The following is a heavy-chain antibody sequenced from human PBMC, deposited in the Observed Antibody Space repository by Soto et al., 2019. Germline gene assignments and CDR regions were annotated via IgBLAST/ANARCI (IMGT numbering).Heavy chain of an antibody. V-gene: IGHV1-3*01. CDR1: GYTFTSYA. CDR3: AREGGDIVQMVYALPWY. Sequence: ASVKVSCKASGYTFTSYAMHWVRQAPGQRLEWMGWINAGNGNTKYSQKFQGRVTMTRDTSISTAYMELSRLTSDDTAVYYCAREGGDIVQMVYALPWYWGQGTLVTVSS. CDR2: INAGNGNT. D-gene: IGHD2-8*01. J-gene: IGHJ4*02.